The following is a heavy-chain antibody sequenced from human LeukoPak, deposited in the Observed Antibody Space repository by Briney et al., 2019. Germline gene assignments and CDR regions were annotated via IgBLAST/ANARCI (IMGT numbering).Heavy chain of an antibody. D-gene: IGHD3-16*02. Sequence: GGSLRLSCAASGFSFSNYAINWLMSWVRQAPGKGLEWVSSISSTSDYIYYTDSVKGRFTISRDNAKSSLYLQMNSLRAEDTAVYYCVNGNDPDSTWKSYRLDAFDIWGQGTTVIVSS. CDR1: GFSFSNYA. CDR2: ISSTSDYI. J-gene: IGHJ3*02. CDR3: VNGNDPDSTWKSYRLDAFDI. V-gene: IGHV3-21*01.